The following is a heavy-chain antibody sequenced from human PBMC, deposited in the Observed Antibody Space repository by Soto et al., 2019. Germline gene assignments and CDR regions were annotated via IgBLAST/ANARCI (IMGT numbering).Heavy chain of an antibody. Sequence: QVQLQQWGAGLLKPSETLSLTCAGYGGSFSGYYWSWIRQPPGKGLEWIGEINHSGSTKYNPSLKSRVTISVDTSKNQFSLRLSSVTAADTAVYYCASSSGWREYPDYWGQGTLVTVSS. J-gene: IGHJ4*02. V-gene: IGHV4-34*01. D-gene: IGHD6-19*01. CDR1: GGSFSGYY. CDR3: ASSSGWREYPDY. CDR2: INHSGST.